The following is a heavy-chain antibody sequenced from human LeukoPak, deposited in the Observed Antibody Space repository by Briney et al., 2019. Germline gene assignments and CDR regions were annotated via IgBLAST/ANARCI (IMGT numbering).Heavy chain of an antibody. J-gene: IGHJ4*02. CDR1: GFTVSSNY. CDR2: IYVGGNT. V-gene: IGHV3-53*01. D-gene: IGHD2-2*01. CDR3: ASGARRTSCLDY. Sequence: GGSLRLSCGASGFTVSSNYMSWVRQAPGRGLEWVSVIYVGGNTYYADSVKGRFTISRDNSKNTLYLQMNSLRAEDTAVYYCASGARRTSCLDYWGQGTLVTVSS.